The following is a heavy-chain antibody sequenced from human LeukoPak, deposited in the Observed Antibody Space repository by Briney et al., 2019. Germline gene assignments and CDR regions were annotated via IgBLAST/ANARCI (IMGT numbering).Heavy chain of an antibody. V-gene: IGHV4-34*01. Sequence: PGGSLRLSCTASGFTFINYSMNWIRQPPGKGLEWIGEINHSGSTNYNPSLKSRVTISVDTSKNQFSLKLSSVTAADTAVYYCARINYDSTSWGQGTLVTVSS. CDR1: GFTFINYS. J-gene: IGHJ4*02. D-gene: IGHD3-22*01. CDR3: ARINYDSTS. CDR2: INHSGST.